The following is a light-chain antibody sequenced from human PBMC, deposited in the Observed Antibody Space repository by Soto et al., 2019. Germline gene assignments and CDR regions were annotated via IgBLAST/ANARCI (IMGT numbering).Light chain of an antibody. V-gene: IGLV1-47*01. J-gene: IGLJ3*02. CDR2: KND. CDR3: ASWDESLSGVV. CDR1: SSNIGTNY. Sequence: QSVLTQSPSASGTPGQTVTISCSGSSSNIGTNYVFWYQHLPGTAPKLLLYKNDQRPSGVPDRFSGSKSGTSASLAISGLRSDDEARYSSASWDESLSGVVFGGGTKLTVL.